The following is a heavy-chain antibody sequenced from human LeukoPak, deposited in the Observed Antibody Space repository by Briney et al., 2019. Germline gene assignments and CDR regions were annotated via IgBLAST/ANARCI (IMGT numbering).Heavy chain of an antibody. D-gene: IGHD3-10*01. CDR2: IYYSGST. V-gene: IGHV4-30-4*01. CDR3: ARALGYYGSGSYYNVRDYCYGMDV. J-gene: IGHJ6*02. CDR1: GGSISSGGYY. Sequence: SETLSLTCTVSGGSISSGGYYWSWIRQPPGKGLEWIGYIYYSGSTYYNPSLKSRVTISVDTSKNQFSLKLSSVTAADTAVYYCARALGYYGSGSYYNVRDYCYGMDVWGQGTTVTVSS.